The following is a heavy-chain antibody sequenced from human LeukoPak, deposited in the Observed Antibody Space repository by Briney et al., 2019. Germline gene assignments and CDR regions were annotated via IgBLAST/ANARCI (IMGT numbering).Heavy chain of an antibody. V-gene: IGHV1-18*01. CDR2: ISAYNGNT. CDR1: GYTFTSYG. J-gene: IGHJ4*02. Sequence: ASVKVSCRASGYTFTSYGISWVRQAPGQGLEWMGWISAYNGNTNYAQKPQGRVTMTTDTSTSTAYMELRSLRSDDTAVYYCARASLKGYSSGWYRDFDYWGQGTLVTVSS. D-gene: IGHD6-19*01. CDR3: ARASLKGYSSGWYRDFDY.